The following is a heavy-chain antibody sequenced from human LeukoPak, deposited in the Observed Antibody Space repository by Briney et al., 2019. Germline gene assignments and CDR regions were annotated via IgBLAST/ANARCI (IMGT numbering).Heavy chain of an antibody. CDR1: GGSISSGSYY. V-gene: IGHV4-61*02. D-gene: IGHD6-19*01. Sequence: SQTLSLTCTVSGGSISSGSYYWRWIRQPAGKGLEWIGRIYTSGSTNYNPSLKSRVTISVDTSKNQFSLKLSSVTAADTAVYYCARCHSSGWYFYYYGMDVWGQGTTVTVSS. CDR2: IYTSGST. J-gene: IGHJ6*02. CDR3: ARCHSSGWYFYYYGMDV.